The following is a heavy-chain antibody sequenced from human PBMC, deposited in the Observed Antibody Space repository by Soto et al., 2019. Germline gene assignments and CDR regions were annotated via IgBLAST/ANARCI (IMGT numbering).Heavy chain of an antibody. CDR2: TSGSGGGT. Sequence: GGSLRLSCAASGFTFSTYAMSWVRQAPGKGLEWVSLTSGSGGGTYYAESVKGRFTISRDNSRNTLYLQINRLRAEDTAIYYCAKGVRFYGSGSYPKTTYYYYGMDVWGQGTTVTVSS. CDR3: AKGVRFYGSGSYPKTTYYYYGMDV. CDR1: GFTFSTYA. D-gene: IGHD3-10*01. V-gene: IGHV3-23*01. J-gene: IGHJ6*02.